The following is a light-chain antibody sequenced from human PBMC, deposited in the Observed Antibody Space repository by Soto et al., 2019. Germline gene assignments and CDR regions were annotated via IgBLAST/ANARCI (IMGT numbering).Light chain of an antibody. V-gene: IGKV1-12*01. CDR3: QQGNSFPLT. CDR1: QGISRW. Sequence: DIQLTQSPSSVYASVGDRVTITCRASQGISRWLAWYQQKPGKAPKLLIYTTSTLPTEVPSRFSGSGYGTDFTLTISNLQPDDFATYYCQQGNSFPLTIGGGTKVEIK. J-gene: IGKJ4*01. CDR2: TTS.